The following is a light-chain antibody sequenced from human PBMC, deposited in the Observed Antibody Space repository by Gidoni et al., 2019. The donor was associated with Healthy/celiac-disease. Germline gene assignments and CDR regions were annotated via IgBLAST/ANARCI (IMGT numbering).Light chain of an antibody. V-gene: IGLV2-14*01. Sequence: QSALTQPASVSGSPGPSITISCTGTSSDVGGYNYVSWYQQHPGKAPKLMIYDVSNRPSGVSNRFSGSKSGNTASLTISWLQAEDEADYYCSSYTSSSTLYVFGTGTKVTVL. CDR3: SSYTSSSTLYV. CDR1: SSDVGGYNY. J-gene: IGLJ1*01. CDR2: DVS.